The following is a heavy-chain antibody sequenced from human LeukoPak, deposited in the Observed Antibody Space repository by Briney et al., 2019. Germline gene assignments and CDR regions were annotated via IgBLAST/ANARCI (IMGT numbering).Heavy chain of an antibody. CDR1: GGSFSGYY. D-gene: IGHD2-2*01. V-gene: IGHV4-59*10. CDR3: ARGLGYCSSTSCSNWFDP. J-gene: IGHJ5*02. Sequence: SETLSLTCAVYGGSFSGYYWSWIRQPAGKGLEWIGRIYTSGSTNYNPSLKSRVTMSVDTSKNQFSLKLSSVTAADTAVYYCARGLGYCSSTSCSNWFDPWGQGTLVTVSS. CDR2: IYTSGST.